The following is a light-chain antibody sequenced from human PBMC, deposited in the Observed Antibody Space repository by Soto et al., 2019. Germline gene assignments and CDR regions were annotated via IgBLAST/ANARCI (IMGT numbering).Light chain of an antibody. CDR3: ATWDDSLNAYV. CDR1: SSNIGSNA. CDR2: SNN. J-gene: IGLJ1*01. Sequence: QSALAQPPSASGTPGQTATISCSGTSSNIGSNAVNWYQQLPGTAPKLLIYSNNQRPSGVPDRFSGSKYGTSASPAITGLQSEDEADYYCATWDDSLNAYVFGTGTKVTVL. V-gene: IGLV1-44*01.